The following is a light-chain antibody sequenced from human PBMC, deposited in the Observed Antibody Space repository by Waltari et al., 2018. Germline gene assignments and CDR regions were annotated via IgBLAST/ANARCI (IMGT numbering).Light chain of an antibody. CDR1: QRVSSIY. CDR3: QQFGTSPPHIT. J-gene: IGKJ3*01. Sequence: EIVLTQSPGTLSLSPGERATLSCRASQRVSSIYLAWYQQKPGQAPRLLIYGASSRATGSPDRFSGSGSGTDFTLTISRLEPEDFAVYYCQQFGTSPPHITFGPGTKVDIK. V-gene: IGKV3-20*01. CDR2: GAS.